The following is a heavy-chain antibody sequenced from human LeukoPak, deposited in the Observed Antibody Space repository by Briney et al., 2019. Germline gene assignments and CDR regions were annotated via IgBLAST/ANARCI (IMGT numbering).Heavy chain of an antibody. V-gene: IGHV4-59*08. CDR3: ARHEGGYTWYLGL. D-gene: IGHD5-12*01. CDR2: IYYSGST. CDR1: GGSISSYY. Sequence: SETLALTCTVSGGSISSYYWSWIRQPPGKALEWIGYIYYSGSTNYNPSLKSRVTISVDTSKNQFSLKLSSATAADTAVYYCARHEGGYTWYLGLWGRGTLVTVSS. J-gene: IGHJ2*01.